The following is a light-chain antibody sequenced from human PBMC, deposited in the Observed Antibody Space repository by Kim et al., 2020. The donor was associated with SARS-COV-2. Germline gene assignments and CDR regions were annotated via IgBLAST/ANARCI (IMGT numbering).Light chain of an antibody. J-gene: IGLJ1*01. V-gene: IGLV2-14*03. Sequence: QSALTQPASVSGSPGQPITISCTGTNNDVGDYDYVPWYQQYPGKAPKLIIFDVSNRPSGVSGRFSGSKSGNTASLTISGLQEEDEADYYCCSYARVAAYVFGTGTKVTVL. CDR3: CSYARVAAYV. CDR1: NNDVGDYDY. CDR2: DVS.